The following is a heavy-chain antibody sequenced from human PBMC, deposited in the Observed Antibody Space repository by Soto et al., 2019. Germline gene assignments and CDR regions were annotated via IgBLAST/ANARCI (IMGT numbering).Heavy chain of an antibody. D-gene: IGHD1-20*01. CDR3: ARTSISVTRFVY. V-gene: IGHV4-4*02. CDR2: VYHSGST. J-gene: IGHJ4*02. Sequence: QVQLQESGPGLVKPSGTLSLTCAVSGGSISTSNWWRWVRQPPGKGLEWIGEVYHSGSTNYNPSFKSKQAMSVDTCKIHCSPRLNSGTAADVSLYDCARTSISVTRFVYWGQGSLVAVPS. CDR1: GGSISTSNW.